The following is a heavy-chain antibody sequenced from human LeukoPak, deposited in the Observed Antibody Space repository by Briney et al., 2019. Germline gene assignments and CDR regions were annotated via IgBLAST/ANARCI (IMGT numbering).Heavy chain of an antibody. CDR2: IYYSGST. CDR3: ARRYYYGAFDY. CDR1: GGSVNSGSYY. J-gene: IGHJ4*02. D-gene: IGHD3-10*01. Sequence: PSETLSLTCTVSGGSVNSGSYYWSWIRQPPGKGLEWIGYIYYSGSTNYNPSLKSRVTISVDTSKNQFSLKLSSVTAADTAVYYCARRYYYGAFDYWGQGTLVTVSS. V-gene: IGHV4-61*01.